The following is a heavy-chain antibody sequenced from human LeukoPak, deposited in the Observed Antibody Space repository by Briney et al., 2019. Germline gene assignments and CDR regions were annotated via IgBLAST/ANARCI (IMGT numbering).Heavy chain of an antibody. D-gene: IGHD2-15*01. J-gene: IGHJ4*02. CDR3: AKGYCSGDSCYSDY. CDR1: GFIFSSYT. Sequence: PGGSLRLSCAASGFIFSSYTMSWVRQAPGKGLEWVSAISGSGASTFYADSVKGRFTISRDNSKNTLYLQVNSLRAEDTAVYYCAKGYCSGDSCYSDYWGQGTLVTVSS. V-gene: IGHV3-23*01. CDR2: ISGSGAST.